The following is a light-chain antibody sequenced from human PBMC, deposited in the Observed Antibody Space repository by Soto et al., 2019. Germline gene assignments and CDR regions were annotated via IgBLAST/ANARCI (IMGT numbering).Light chain of an antibody. CDR3: CSYAGSSTTLI. CDR1: SSDVGSYNL. J-gene: IGLJ1*01. CDR2: EVS. V-gene: IGLV2-23*02. Sequence: QSVLTQPASVSGFPGQSITISCTGTSSDVGSYNLVSWYQQHPGKAPKLMIYEVSKRPSGVSNRFSGSKSGNTASLTISGLQAEDEADYYCCSYAGSSTTLIFGTGTKVTVL.